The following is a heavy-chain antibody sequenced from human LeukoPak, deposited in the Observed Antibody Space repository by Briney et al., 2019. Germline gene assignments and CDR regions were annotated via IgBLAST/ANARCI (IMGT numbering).Heavy chain of an antibody. CDR1: GFTFSSYS. CDR3: ARGFLWS. Sequence: PGGSLRLSCAASGFTFSSYSMTWVRQAPGRGLEWVANIKQDGSERYYADSVEGRFTISRDNAKNSVFLQLNSLRVEDTAVYYCARGFLWSWGQGTLVTVSS. CDR2: IKQDGSER. J-gene: IGHJ4*02. V-gene: IGHV3-7*01. D-gene: IGHD3-10*01.